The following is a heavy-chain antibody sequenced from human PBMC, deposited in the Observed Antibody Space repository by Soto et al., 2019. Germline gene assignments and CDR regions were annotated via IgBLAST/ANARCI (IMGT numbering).Heavy chain of an antibody. Sequence: SETLSLTCTVSGGSISSYYWSWIRQPPGKGLEWIGYIYYSGSTNYNPSLKSRVTISEDTSKNQFSLKLSSVTAADTAVYYFARHPGLTHCLSGDHFDSWGQGTLVTVSS. J-gene: IGHJ4*02. CDR2: IYYSGST. D-gene: IGHD3-10*01. V-gene: IGHV4-59*08. CDR3: ARHPGLTHCLSGDHFDS. CDR1: GGSISSYY.